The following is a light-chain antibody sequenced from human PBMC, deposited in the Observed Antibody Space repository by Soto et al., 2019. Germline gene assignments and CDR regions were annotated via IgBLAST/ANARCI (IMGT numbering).Light chain of an antibody. Sequence: DIQMTQSPSTLSASVGDRVAITCRASQNIGSRLAWYQQKPDEAPKLLIYDASSLESGVPLRFGDSGSGTDFTLTISSLQPDDFATYYCQHYNSYSEAFGQGTKVDIK. J-gene: IGKJ1*01. CDR3: QHYNSYSEA. V-gene: IGKV1-5*01. CDR2: DAS. CDR1: QNIGSR.